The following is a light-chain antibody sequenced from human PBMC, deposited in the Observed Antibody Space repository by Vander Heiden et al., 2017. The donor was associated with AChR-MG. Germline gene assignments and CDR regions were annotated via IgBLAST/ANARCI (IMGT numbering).Light chain of an antibody. V-gene: IGKV3-11*01. J-gene: IGKJ4*01. CDR1: QSINTY. CDR3: QQRSNLLT. Sequence: EIVLTQSPATLSLSPGERATLSCRASQSINTYLAWYQQKPCQAPRLLIYDASNRATGIPARFSGSGSGTDFTLTISSLEPEDFAVYYCQQRSNLLTFGGGTKVEIK. CDR2: DAS.